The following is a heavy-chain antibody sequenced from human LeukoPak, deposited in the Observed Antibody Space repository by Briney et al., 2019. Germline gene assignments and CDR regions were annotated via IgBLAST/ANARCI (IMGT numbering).Heavy chain of an antibody. CDR3: ASLPTVTTDFDY. Sequence: ASVKVSCKASGYTFTSYYMHWVRQAPGQGLEWMGIINPSGGSTSYAQKFQGRVTMTRDTSISTAYMELSRLRSDDTAVYYCASLPTVTTDFDYWGQGTLVTVSS. CDR2: INPSGGST. D-gene: IGHD4-17*01. CDR1: GYTFTSYY. J-gene: IGHJ4*02. V-gene: IGHV1-46*01.